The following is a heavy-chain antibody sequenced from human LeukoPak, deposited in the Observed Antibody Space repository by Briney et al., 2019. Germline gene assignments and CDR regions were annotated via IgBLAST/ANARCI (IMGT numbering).Heavy chain of an antibody. D-gene: IGHD5-18*01. CDR2: ISWNSGSI. J-gene: IGHJ4*02. CDR1: GFTFDDYA. V-gene: IGHV3-9*01. Sequence: GGSLRLSCAASGFTFDDYAMHWVRQAPGKGLEWVSGISWNSGSIGYADSVKGRFTISRDNAKNSLYLQMNSLRAEDTALYYCAKDIDGYSYGFFDYWGQGTLVTVSS. CDR3: AKDIDGYSYGFFDY.